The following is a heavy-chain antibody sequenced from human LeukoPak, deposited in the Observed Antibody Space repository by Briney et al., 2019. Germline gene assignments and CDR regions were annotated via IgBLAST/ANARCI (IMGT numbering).Heavy chain of an antibody. CDR2: IIGSASTT. CDR3: VRDRGGAYSGDNLFDP. D-gene: IGHD2-21*01. V-gene: IGHV3-48*03. J-gene: IGHJ5*02. CDR1: GFTFSSYE. Sequence: GGSLRLSCAASGFTFSSYEMNWVRQAPGKGLEWLSYIIGSASTTQYADSVRDRFTISRDNDKNAVYLQMNSLRADDTAIYYCVRDRGGAYSGDNLFDPWGQGTLVTVSS.